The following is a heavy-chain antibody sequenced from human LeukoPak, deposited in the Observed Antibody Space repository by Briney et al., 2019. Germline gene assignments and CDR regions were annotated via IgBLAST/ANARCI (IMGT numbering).Heavy chain of an antibody. D-gene: IGHD6-13*01. CDR1: GGSISSGGFY. V-gene: IGHV4-30-2*01. CDR3: ARLIAADPQLDY. J-gene: IGHJ4*02. CDR2: IHHSGDT. Sequence: SETLSLTCTVSGGSISSGGFYWSWIRQPPGKGLEWIGYIHHSGDTYQNPSLKSRVTVSSDRSKNEFYLKLSSVTAADTAVYYCARLIAADPQLDYWGQGTLVTVSS.